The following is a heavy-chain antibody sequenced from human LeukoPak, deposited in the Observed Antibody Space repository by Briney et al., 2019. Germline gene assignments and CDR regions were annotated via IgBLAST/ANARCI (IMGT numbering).Heavy chain of an antibody. Sequence: GGSLRLSCAASGLTLSGYWMHWVRQAPGKGLVCVSRINGDASSTSYADSVKGRFTISRDNAKSTLYLQMNSRRVEDTAVYYCAKARGNTYGYFEYWGQGTLVTVSS. CDR2: INGDASST. V-gene: IGHV3-74*01. J-gene: IGHJ4*02. CDR3: AKARGNTYGYFEY. CDR1: GLTLSGYW. D-gene: IGHD5-18*01.